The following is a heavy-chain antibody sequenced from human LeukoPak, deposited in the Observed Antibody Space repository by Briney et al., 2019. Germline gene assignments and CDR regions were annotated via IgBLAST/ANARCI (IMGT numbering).Heavy chain of an antibody. CDR2: INSDGSST. J-gene: IGHJ4*02. Sequence: PGGSLRLSCAASGFTFSSYWMHWVRQAPGKGLVWVSRINSDGSSTSYADSVKGRFTISRDNAKNTVFLQMNSLGVDDTAMYYCARGAGAAVFDYWGQGTLVTVSS. CDR1: GFTFSSYW. V-gene: IGHV3-74*01. CDR3: ARGAGAAVFDY.